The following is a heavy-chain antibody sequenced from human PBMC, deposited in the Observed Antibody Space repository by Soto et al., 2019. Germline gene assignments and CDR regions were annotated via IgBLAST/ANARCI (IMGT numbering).Heavy chain of an antibody. CDR2: ISSSSSYI. D-gene: IGHD2-2*01. J-gene: IGHJ4*02. V-gene: IGHV3-21*01. Sequence: EVQLVESGGGLVKPGGSLRLSCAASGFTFSSYSMNWVRQAPGKGLEWVSSISSSSSYIYYADSVKGRFTISRDNAKNSLYLQMNSLRAEDTAVYYCAREHNPIVVVPAARAPTRPGDYWGQGTLVTVSS. CDR3: AREHNPIVVVPAARAPTRPGDY. CDR1: GFTFSSYS.